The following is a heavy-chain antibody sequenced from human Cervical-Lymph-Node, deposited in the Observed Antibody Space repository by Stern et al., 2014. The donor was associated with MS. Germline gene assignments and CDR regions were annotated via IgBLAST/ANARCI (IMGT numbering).Heavy chain of an antibody. Sequence: VHLVESGGGVVQPGRSLSLSYVASGFTFSTYAMHWVRQAPGKGLEWVAFVSYDGTQRNSTDSVKARFTISRDNSKNTLYLHMNSLRDEDTAVYFCARGGRGVGLEYWGQGALVTVSS. CDR3: ARGGRGVGLEY. CDR2: VSYDGTQR. J-gene: IGHJ4*02. D-gene: IGHD3-10*01. V-gene: IGHV3-30-3*01. CDR1: GFTFSTYA.